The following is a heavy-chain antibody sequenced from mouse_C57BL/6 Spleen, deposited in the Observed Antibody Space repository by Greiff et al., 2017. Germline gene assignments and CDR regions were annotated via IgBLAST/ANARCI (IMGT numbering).Heavy chain of an antibody. CDR3: ARYYGSSQVWYFDV. V-gene: IGHV1-59*01. D-gene: IGHD1-1*01. J-gene: IGHJ1*03. CDR2: IDPSDSYT. CDR1: GYTFTSYW. Sequence: VQLQQPGAELVRPGTSVKLSCKASGYTFTSYWMHWVKQRPGQGLEWIGVIDPSDSYTNYNQKFKGKATLTVDTSSSTAYMQLSSLTSEDSAVYYCARYYGSSQVWYFDVWGTGTTVTVSS.